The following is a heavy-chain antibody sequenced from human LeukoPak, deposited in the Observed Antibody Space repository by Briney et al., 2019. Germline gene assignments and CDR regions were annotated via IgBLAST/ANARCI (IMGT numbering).Heavy chain of an antibody. V-gene: IGHV3-48*04. CDR1: GFAFSTAW. J-gene: IGHJ4*02. D-gene: IGHD3-10*01. CDR3: ARDRGSGSYYDY. CDR2: ISSSGSTI. Sequence: PGGSLRLSCAASGFAFSTAWMTWVRQAPGKGLEWVSYISSSGSTIYYADSVKGRFTISRDNAKNSLHLQMNSLRAEDTAVYYCARDRGSGSYYDYWGQGTLVTVSS.